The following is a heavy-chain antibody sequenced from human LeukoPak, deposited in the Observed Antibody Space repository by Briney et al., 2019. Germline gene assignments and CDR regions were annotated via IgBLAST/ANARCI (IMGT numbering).Heavy chain of an antibody. Sequence: GGSLRLSCAASGFTVSSNYMSWVRQAPGEGLEWVSIIYSGGTTYYADSVKGRFTISRDESKNTLYLQMNNLGAEDTAVYYCARRYCSGGICYFFDYWGQGTLVTVSS. CDR2: IYSGGTT. J-gene: IGHJ4*02. CDR3: ARRYCSGGICYFFDY. CDR1: GFTVSSNY. V-gene: IGHV3-53*01. D-gene: IGHD2-15*01.